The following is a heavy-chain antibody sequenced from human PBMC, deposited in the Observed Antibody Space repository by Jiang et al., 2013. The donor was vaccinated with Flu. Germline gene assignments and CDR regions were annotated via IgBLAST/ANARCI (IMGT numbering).Heavy chain of an antibody. J-gene: IGHJ4*02. Sequence: VQLLESGGGLVQPGGSLRLSCAASGFIFSSYVMSWVRQAPGKGLEWVSSISPSGGNTYHADSVKGRFTISRDNSKNTLYLHMNSLGVEDTALYYCANDPYNWKYWPTLGGFHYWGQGTLVTVSS. V-gene: IGHV3-23*01. CDR2: ISPSGGNT. CDR3: ANDPYNWKYWPTLGGFHY. CDR1: GFIFSSYV. D-gene: IGHD1-7*01.